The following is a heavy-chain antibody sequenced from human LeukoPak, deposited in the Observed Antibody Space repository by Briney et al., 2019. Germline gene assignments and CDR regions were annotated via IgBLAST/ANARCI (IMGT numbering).Heavy chain of an antibody. CDR3: ALFPLDGMDV. J-gene: IGHJ6*02. Sequence: SETLSLTCTVSGGSISSSSYYWGWIRQPPGKGLEWIGSTYYSGSTYYNPSLKSRVTISVDTSKNQFSLKLSSVTAADTAVYYCALFPLDGMDVWGQGTTVTVSS. D-gene: IGHD2-21*01. CDR2: TYYSGST. V-gene: IGHV4-39*01. CDR1: GGSISSSSYY.